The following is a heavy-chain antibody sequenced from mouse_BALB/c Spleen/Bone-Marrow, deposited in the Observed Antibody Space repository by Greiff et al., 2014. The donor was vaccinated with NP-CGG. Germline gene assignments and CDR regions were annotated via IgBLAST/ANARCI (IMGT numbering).Heavy chain of an antibody. CDR1: GFTFTDYY. D-gene: IGHD2-1*01. CDR3: ARDKNYGSYWYFDA. J-gene: IGHJ1*01. CDR2: IRNKANGYTT. V-gene: IGHV7-3*02. Sequence: VQLQQPGGGLVQPGGSLRLSCATSGFTFTDYYMSWVRQPPGKALEWLGFIRNKANGYTTEYSASVKGRFTISRDNSQSILYLQMNTLRAEDSATYYCARDKNYGSYWYFDAWGAGTTVTVSS.